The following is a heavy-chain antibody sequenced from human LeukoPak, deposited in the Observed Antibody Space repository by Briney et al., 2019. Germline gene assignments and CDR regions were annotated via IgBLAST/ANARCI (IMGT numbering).Heavy chain of an antibody. CDR1: GYTFTSYG. D-gene: IGHD1-26*01. J-gene: IGHJ4*02. CDR3: ARDRTVYSGSYNLQW. V-gene: IGHV1-18*01. Sequence: ASVKVSCKASGYTFTSYGISWVRQAPGQGLEWMGWISAYNGNTNYAQKFQGRVTITADKSTSTAYMELSSLRSEDTAVYYCARDRTVYSGSYNLQWWGQGTLVTVSS. CDR2: ISAYNGNT.